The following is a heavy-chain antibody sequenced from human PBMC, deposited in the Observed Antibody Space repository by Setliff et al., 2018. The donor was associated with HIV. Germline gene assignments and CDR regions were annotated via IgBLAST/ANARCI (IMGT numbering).Heavy chain of an antibody. J-gene: IGHJ6*03. CDR3: ARDLRLAAAVPGGFNYYLDV. CDR2: IWNDGKKT. Sequence: GGSLRLSCAASGFTFSSYAIHWVRQAPGKGLEWVTGIWNDGKKTYYAYSVKGRFTISIDDSRNTVYLQMNILTTEDTAVYYCARDLRLAAAVPGGFNYYLDVWGKGTTVTVSS. D-gene: IGHD6-13*01. V-gene: IGHV3-30*14. CDR1: GFTFSSYA.